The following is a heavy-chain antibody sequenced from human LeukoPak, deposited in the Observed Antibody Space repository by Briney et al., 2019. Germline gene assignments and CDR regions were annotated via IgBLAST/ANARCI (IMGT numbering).Heavy chain of an antibody. D-gene: IGHD3-3*01. V-gene: IGHV5-51*01. J-gene: IGHJ5*02. CDR3: ARSLYDFWSGYFGFDP. CDR2: IYPGGSDT. Sequence: GESLKISCKGSGYSFTSYWIGWVRQMPGKGLEWMGIIYPGGSDTRYSPSFQGQVTISADKSISTAYLQWSSLKASDTAMYYCARSLYDFWSGYFGFDPWGQGTLVTVSS. CDR1: GYSFTSYW.